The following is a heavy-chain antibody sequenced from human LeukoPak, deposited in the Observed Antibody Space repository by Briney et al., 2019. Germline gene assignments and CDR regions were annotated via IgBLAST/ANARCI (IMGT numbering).Heavy chain of an antibody. CDR1: GGSISSSSYY. Sequence: SETLSLTCTVSGGSISSSSYYWGWIRQPPGKGLEWIGSIYYRGSTYYNPSLKSRVTISVDTSKNQFSLKLSSVTAADTAVYYCASSGTYYYDSSGYYLWLLWGQGTLVTVSS. CDR3: ASSGTYYYDSSGYYLWLL. CDR2: IYYRGST. V-gene: IGHV4-39*07. J-gene: IGHJ4*02. D-gene: IGHD3-22*01.